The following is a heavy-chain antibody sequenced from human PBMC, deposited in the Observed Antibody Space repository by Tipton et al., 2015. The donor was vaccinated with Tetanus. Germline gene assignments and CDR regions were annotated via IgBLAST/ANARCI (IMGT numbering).Heavy chain of an antibody. CDR1: GFSFSSYW. V-gene: IGHV3-7*01. D-gene: IGHD3-22*01. CDR3: ARSDSSGYWVF. CDR2: INQDGSEE. J-gene: IGHJ4*02. Sequence: SLRLSCAASGFSFSSYWMTWVRQAPGQGLEWVANINQDGSEEHYVDPVRGRFTISRDNAKTSWYLQMNSLRAEDTALYYCARSDSSGYWVFWGQGTLVTVSS.